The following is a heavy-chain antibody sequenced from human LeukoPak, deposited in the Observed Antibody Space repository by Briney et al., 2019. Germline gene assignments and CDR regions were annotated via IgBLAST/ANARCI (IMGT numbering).Heavy chain of an antibody. CDR1: GYTFSGFY. V-gene: IGHV1-2*02. J-gene: IGHJ4*02. Sequence: ASVKVSCKASGYTFSGFYIHWVRQAPGQGLEWMGWINPNSGVTNYAQKFQGRVTMTRDTSISTAYMELSRLRSDDTAVYYCARAGRGSSWSHLIYWGQGTLVTVSS. CDR3: ARAGRGSSWSHLIY. D-gene: IGHD6-13*01. CDR2: INPNSGVT.